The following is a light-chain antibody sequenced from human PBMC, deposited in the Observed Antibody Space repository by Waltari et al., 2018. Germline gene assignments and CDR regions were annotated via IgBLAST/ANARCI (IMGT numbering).Light chain of an antibody. CDR3: QYFDNRPMFT. CDR2: KTS. V-gene: IGKV1-33*01. J-gene: IGKJ2*01. CDR1: QDIGGY. Sequence: DIQLTQSPSSLAASVGDRVTLTCRASQDIGGYLNWYQQQPGKAPKLLIYKTSILNTGVPSRFSGGSSRIDYTLTITNLQPEDIATYYCQYFDNRPMFTFGPGTKVEIK.